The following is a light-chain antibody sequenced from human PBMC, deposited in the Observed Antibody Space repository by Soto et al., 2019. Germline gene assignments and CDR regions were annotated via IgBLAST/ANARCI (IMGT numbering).Light chain of an antibody. J-gene: IGKJ2*01. CDR1: QRVDRW. Sequence: DIQMTQSPATLSASVGDSVTITCRASQRVDRWLAWYQQKPGQAPKLLISDASTLESGVPSRFSGSGSVTEFTLTITSLQPDDFATYYCQQYKDYTYTFGQGTRVESK. CDR2: DAS. CDR3: QQYKDYTYT. V-gene: IGKV1-5*01.